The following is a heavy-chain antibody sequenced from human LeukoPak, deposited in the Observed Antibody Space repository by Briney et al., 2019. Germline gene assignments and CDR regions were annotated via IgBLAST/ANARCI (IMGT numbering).Heavy chain of an antibody. D-gene: IGHD3-22*01. CDR1: GGSISSYY. Sequence: SETLSLTCTVSGGSISSYYWSWIRQPAGKGLEWIGRIYTSGSTNYNPSLKSRVTMSVDTSKNQFSLKLSSVTAADTAVYYCARVTHYYDSSGYEYYFEYWGQGTLVTVSS. CDR3: ARVTHYYDSSGYEYYFEY. V-gene: IGHV4-4*07. J-gene: IGHJ4*02. CDR2: IYTSGST.